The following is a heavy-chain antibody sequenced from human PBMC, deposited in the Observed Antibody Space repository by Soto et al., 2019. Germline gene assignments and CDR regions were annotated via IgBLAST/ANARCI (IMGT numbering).Heavy chain of an antibody. CDR2: ISYDGSNK. D-gene: IGHD3-9*01. J-gene: IGHJ4*02. V-gene: IGHV3-30-3*01. CDR3: AREKEYYDILTGYPLGY. CDR1: GFTFGSYA. Sequence: GSLRLSCAASGFTFGSYAMHWVRQAPGKGLEWVAVISYDGSNKYYADSVKGRFTISRDNSKNTLYLQMNSLRAEDTAVYYCAREKEYYDILTGYPLGYWGQGTLVTVSS.